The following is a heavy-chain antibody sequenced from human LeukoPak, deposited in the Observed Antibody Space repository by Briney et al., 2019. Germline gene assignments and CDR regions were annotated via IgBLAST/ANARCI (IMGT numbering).Heavy chain of an antibody. D-gene: IGHD2-21*02. CDR3: AREAYCGGDCYSSWFDP. CDR2: IYYSGTT. Sequence: SETLSLTCTVSGGSFNSGGYYWSWIRQLPGKGLEWIGHIYYSGTTYYNLSLKSRVTISLDTSKNQFSLKLSSVTAADTALYYCAREAYCGGDCYSSWFDPWGQGTLVTVSS. J-gene: IGHJ5*02. CDR1: GGSFNSGGYY. V-gene: IGHV4-31*03.